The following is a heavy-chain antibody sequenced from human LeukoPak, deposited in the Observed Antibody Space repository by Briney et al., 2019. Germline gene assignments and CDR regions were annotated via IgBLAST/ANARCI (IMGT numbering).Heavy chain of an antibody. J-gene: IGHJ6*02. CDR3: ARGRRPRAAAGKTYYYYAMAV. CDR1: GFVFSSYG. Sequence: GGSLRLSCAASGFVFSSYGMHWVRQAPGKGLEWVAVISFDGSKRYCGDSVKGRFTISRDNSEKTLYLQMNSLRPEDTAVYHCARGRRPRAAAGKTYYYYAMAVWGQGTTVTVSS. V-gene: IGHV3-30*03. CDR2: ISFDGSKR. D-gene: IGHD6-13*01.